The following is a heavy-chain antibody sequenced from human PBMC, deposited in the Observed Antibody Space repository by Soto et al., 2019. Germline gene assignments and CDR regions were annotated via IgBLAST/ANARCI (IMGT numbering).Heavy chain of an antibody. CDR3: ARDYGPGSSTSPYYYRMDV. Sequence: PSETLSLTCTVSGGSISSYYWSWIRQPPGKGLEWIGYIYYSGSTNYNRCLKRRGTISVDTSKNQFSLKLSSVTAADTAVYYCARDYGPGSSTSPYYYRMDVWGQGTTVTVSS. CDR2: IYYSGST. V-gene: IGHV4-59*01. J-gene: IGHJ6*02. D-gene: IGHD6-6*01. CDR1: GGSISSYY.